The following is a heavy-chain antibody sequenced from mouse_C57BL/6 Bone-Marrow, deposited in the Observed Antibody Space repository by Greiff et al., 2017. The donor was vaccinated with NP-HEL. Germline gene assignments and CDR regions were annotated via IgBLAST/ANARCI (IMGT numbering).Heavy chain of an antibody. CDR1: GFTFSDYG. J-gene: IGHJ4*01. V-gene: IGHV5-17*01. Sequence: VQLKESGGGLVKPGGSLKLSCAASGFTFSDYGMHWVRQAPEKGLEWVAYISSGSSTIYYADTVKGRFTISRDNAKNTLFLQMTSLRSEDTAMYYCARGDQGAMDYWGQGTSVTVSS. D-gene: IGHD3-3*01. CDR3: ARGDQGAMDY. CDR2: ISSGSSTI.